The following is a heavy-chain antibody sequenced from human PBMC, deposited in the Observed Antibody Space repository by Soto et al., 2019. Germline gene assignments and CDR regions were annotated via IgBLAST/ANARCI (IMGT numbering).Heavy chain of an antibody. CDR3: ARDRQFWGGSYVVFAYKYGMDV. CDR2: VWYDGSNQ. D-gene: IGHD3-3*01. Sequence: QVQLVESGGGVVQPGGSLRLSCAASGFTFSSYGMHWVRKAPGKGLQWVALVWYDGSNQYYADSVKGRFTISRDNSKNTLHLQLNSLGAEDTAVYFCARDRQFWGGSYVVFAYKYGMDVWGQGTTVTVSS. V-gene: IGHV3-33*01. CDR1: GFTFSSYG. J-gene: IGHJ6*02.